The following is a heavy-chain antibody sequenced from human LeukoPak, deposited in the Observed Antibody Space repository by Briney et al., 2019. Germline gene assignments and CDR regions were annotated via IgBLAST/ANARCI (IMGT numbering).Heavy chain of an antibody. CDR3: AKDRSVVAAVYYYYGMDV. CDR1: GFTFSSYA. D-gene: IGHD2-15*01. CDR2: ISGSVGST. V-gene: IGHV3-23*01. Sequence: GGSLRLSCAASGFTFSSYAMSWVRQAPGKGLEWVSGISGSVGSTYYADSVKGRFTISRDNSKNTLYLQMNSLRAEDTAVYYCAKDRSVVAAVYYYYGMDVWGQGTTVTVSS. J-gene: IGHJ6*02.